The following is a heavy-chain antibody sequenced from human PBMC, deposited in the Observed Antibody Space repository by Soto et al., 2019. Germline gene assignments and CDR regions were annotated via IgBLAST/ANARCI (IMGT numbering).Heavy chain of an antibody. CDR2: IPTSGVS. D-gene: IGHD5-18*01. Sequence: QVQLQESGPGLVNPSETLSPRCSASVGSIRTSSWPWVRHPPGRGLEWIGRIPTSGVSNYNPSLERRVTLSIDTPRNEFSLKLKYVTVADTAVYYCARESRDTADGLDVWGQGTAVTVSS. V-gene: IGHV4-4*07. CDR1: VGSIRTSS. CDR3: ARESRDTADGLDV. J-gene: IGHJ6*02.